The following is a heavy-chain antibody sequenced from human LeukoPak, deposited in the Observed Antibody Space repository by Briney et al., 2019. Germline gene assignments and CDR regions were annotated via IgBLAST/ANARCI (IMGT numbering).Heavy chain of an antibody. CDR2: IIPIFGTA. V-gene: IGHV1-69*06. D-gene: IGHD5-12*01. CDR1: GGTFSSYA. CDR3: AREGGPGYGDY. Sequence: GASVKVSCKASGGTFSSYAISWARQAPGQGLEWMGGIIPIFGTANYAQKFQGRVTITADKSTSTAYMELSSLRSEDTAVYYCAREGGPGYGDYWGQGTLVTVSS. J-gene: IGHJ4*02.